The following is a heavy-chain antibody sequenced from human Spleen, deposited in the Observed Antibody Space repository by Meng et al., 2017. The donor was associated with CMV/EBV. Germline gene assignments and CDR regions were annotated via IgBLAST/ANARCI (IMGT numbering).Heavy chain of an antibody. CDR3: ASKYDFWSGYYSLPVFGMDV. D-gene: IGHD3-3*01. V-gene: IGHV4-38-2*02. CDR2: FYYSGST. Sequence: SETLSLTCTVSDYSISSGYYWGCVRQPPGKGLEWIGYFYYSGSTNYNPSLKSRVTISVDTSKNQFSLKLSSVTAADTAVYYCASKYDFWSGYYSLPVFGMDVWGQGTTVTVSS. J-gene: IGHJ6*02. CDR1: DYSISSGYY.